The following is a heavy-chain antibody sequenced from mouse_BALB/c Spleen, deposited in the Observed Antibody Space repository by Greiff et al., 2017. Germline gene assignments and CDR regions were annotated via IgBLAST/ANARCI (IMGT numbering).Heavy chain of an antibody. J-gene: IGHJ4*01. CDR2: IWRGGST. CDR1: GFSLTSYG. V-gene: IGHV2-2*02. CDR3: ARGVDY. Sequence: QVHVKQSGPGLVQPSQSLSITCTVSGFSLTSYGVHWVRQSPGKGLEWLGVIWRGGSTDYNAAFISRLSISKDNSKSQVFFKMNSLQANDTAIYYCARGVDYWGQGTSVTVSS.